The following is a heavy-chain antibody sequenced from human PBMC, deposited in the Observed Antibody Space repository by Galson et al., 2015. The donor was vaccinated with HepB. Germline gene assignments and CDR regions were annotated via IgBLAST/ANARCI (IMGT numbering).Heavy chain of an antibody. CDR2: IIPIFGTA. CDR1: GGTFSSYA. CDR3: ARDCGIAVAGAPRWYFDL. V-gene: IGHV1-69*13. Sequence: SVKVSCKASGGTFSSYAISWVRQAPGQGLEWMGGIIPIFGTANYAQKFQGRVTITAGESTSTAYMELSSLRSEDTAVYYCARDCGIAVAGAPRWYFDLWGRGTLVTVSS. J-gene: IGHJ2*01. D-gene: IGHD6-19*01.